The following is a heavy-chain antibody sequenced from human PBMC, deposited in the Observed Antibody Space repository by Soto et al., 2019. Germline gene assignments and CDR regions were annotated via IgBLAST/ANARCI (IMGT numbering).Heavy chain of an antibody. J-gene: IGHJ6*02. CDR1: GFTFTSSP. CDR2: IVVGSGNT. Sequence: SVKVSCKASGFTFTSSPVQWLRQARGQRLEWIGWIVVGSGNTNYAQKFQERVTITRDMSTSTAYMELSSLRSEDTAVYYCAANSYCSSTSCYTAYYGMDVWGQGTTVTVSS. V-gene: IGHV1-58*01. CDR3: AANSYCSSTSCYTAYYGMDV. D-gene: IGHD2-2*02.